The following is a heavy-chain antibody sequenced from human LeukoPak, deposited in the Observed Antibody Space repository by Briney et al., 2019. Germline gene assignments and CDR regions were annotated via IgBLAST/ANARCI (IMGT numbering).Heavy chain of an antibody. CDR1: GFTFSNFA. D-gene: IGHD6-13*01. CDR2: IVGSSST. Sequence: GGSLRLSCAASGFTFSNFAMTWVRQAPGKGLEWVSSIVGSSSTYYADSLTGRFTISRDNAKSSLYLQMNSLRAEDTAVYYCARIGAGSSRDYWGQGTLVTVSS. V-gene: IGHV3-21*01. J-gene: IGHJ4*02. CDR3: ARIGAGSSRDY.